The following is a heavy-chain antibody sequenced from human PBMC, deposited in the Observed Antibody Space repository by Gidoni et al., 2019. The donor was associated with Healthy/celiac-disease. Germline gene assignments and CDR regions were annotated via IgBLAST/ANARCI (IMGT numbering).Heavy chain of an antibody. CDR3: ARDPEYYDILTGYYVYGMDV. J-gene: IGHJ6*02. Sequence: QVQLQESGPGLVKPSETLSLTCTVSGGSVRSGSYYWSWIRPPPGKGLEWIGYIYYSWSTNYNPALKSRVTISVDTSKNQFSLKLSSVTAADTAVYYCARDPEYYDILTGYYVYGMDVWGQGTTVTVSS. D-gene: IGHD3-9*01. V-gene: IGHV4-61*01. CDR2: IYYSWST. CDR1: GGSVRSGSYY.